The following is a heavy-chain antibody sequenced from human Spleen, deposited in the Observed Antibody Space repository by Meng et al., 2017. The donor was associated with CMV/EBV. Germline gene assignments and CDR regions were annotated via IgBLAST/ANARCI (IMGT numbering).Heavy chain of an antibody. CDR1: GFTFSAYS. J-gene: IGHJ4*02. V-gene: IGHV3-48*04. Sequence: GESLKISCVASGFTFSAYSMNWVSQAPGKGLEWISYITSSSSNTYHADSVKGRFTISRDNAKNSLYLQMNSLRAEDTGVYYCARGLSKGYSYGIADYWGQGVLVTVSS. CDR2: ITSSSSNT. D-gene: IGHD5-18*01. CDR3: ARGLSKGYSYGIADY.